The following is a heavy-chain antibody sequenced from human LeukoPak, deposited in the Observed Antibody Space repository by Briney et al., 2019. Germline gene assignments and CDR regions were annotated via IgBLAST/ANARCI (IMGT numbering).Heavy chain of an antibody. CDR3: AKASEFCSSTSCFWEAFDI. CDR1: GFTFSSYG. V-gene: IGHV3-30*02. Sequence: TGGSLRLSCAASGFTFSSYGMHWVRQAPGKGLEWVAFIRYDGSNKYYADSVKGRFTISRDNSKNTLYLQMNSLRAEDTAVYYCAKASEFCSSTSCFWEAFDIWGQGTMVTVSS. J-gene: IGHJ3*02. CDR2: IRYDGSNK. D-gene: IGHD2-2*01.